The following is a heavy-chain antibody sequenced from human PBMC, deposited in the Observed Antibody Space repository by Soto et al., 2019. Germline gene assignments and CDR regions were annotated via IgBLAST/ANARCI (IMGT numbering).Heavy chain of an antibody. Sequence: QVQLQESGPGLVKPSQTLSLTCTVSGGSISSGGYYWSWIRQHPGKGLEWIGYIYYSGSTYYNPSLKSRVTISVDTSKNQFSLKLSSVTAADTAVYYCARVDGSWYGDYTNSFRWFDPWGQGTLVTVSS. V-gene: IGHV4-31*03. J-gene: IGHJ5*02. CDR2: IYYSGST. CDR1: GGSISSGGYY. D-gene: IGHD4-17*01. CDR3: ARVDGSWYGDYTNSFRWFDP.